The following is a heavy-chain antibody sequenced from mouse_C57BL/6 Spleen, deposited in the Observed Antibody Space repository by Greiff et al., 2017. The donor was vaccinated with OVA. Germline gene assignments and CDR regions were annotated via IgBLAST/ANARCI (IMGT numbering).Heavy chain of an antibody. CDR1: GFTFSDYG. CDR2: ISSGSSTI. CDR3: ARPYFDV. V-gene: IGHV5-17*01. Sequence: EVQLVESGGGLVKPGGSLKLSCAASGFTFSDYGMHWVRQAPEKGLEWVAYISSGSSTIYYADTVKGRFIISRDNAKNTLFLQMTSLRSEDTAMYYCARPYFDVWGTGTTVTVSS. J-gene: IGHJ1*03.